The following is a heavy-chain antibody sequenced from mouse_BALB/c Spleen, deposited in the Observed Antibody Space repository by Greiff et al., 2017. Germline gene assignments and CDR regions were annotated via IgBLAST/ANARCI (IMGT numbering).Heavy chain of an antibody. CDR3: ARYYDGYYLYYFDY. D-gene: IGHD2-3*01. J-gene: IGHJ2*01. CDR2: IYYSGTI. CDR1: GISITTGNYR. Sequence: EVKLMESGPGLVKPSQTVSLTCTVTGISITTGNYRWSWIRQFPGNKLEWIGYIYYSGTITYNPSLTSRTTITRDTSKNQFFLEMNSLTAEDTATYYCARYYDGYYLYYFDYWGQGTTLTVSS. V-gene: IGHV3-5*02.